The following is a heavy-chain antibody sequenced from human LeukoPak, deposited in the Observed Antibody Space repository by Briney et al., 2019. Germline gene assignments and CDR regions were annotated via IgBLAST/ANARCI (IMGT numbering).Heavy chain of an antibody. CDR3: ARITGTTFGFSDY. CDR1: GYTFTDYY. CDR2: INPNSGGT. Sequence: VASVKVSCKASGYTFTDYYMHRVRQAPGQGLEWMGWINPNSGGTNYAQKFQGRVTMTRDTSISTAYMELSRLRSDDTAVYYCARITGTTFGFSDYWGQGTLVTVSS. J-gene: IGHJ4*02. D-gene: IGHD3-16*01. V-gene: IGHV1-2*02.